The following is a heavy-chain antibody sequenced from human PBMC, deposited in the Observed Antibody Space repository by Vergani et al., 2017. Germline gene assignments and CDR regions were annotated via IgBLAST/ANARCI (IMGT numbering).Heavy chain of an antibody. V-gene: IGHV4-34*01. Sequence: QVQLQQWGAGLLKPSETLSLTCAVYGGSFSGYYWSWIRQPPGKGLEWIGEINHSGSTNYNPSLKSRVTISVDTSKNQFSLKLSSVTAADTAVYYCARGGFLRWFEPWGQGTLVTVSS. CDR1: GGSFSGYY. CDR3: ARGGFLRWFEP. J-gene: IGHJ5*02. CDR2: INHSGST. D-gene: IGHD3-3*01.